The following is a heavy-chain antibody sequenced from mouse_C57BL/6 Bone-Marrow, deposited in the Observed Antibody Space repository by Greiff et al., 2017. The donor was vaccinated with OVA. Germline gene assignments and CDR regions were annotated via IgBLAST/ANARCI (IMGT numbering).Heavy chain of an antibody. J-gene: IGHJ3*01. D-gene: IGHD2-4*01. CDR2: FHPYNDDT. CDR3: ARRGDYDYDSAWFAY. CDR1: GYTFTTYP. Sequence: QVHVKQSGAELVKPGASVKMSCKASGYTFTTYPIEWMKQNHGKSLEWIGNFHPYNDDTKYNEKFKGKATLTVEKSSSTVYLELSRLTSDDSAVYYCARRGDYDYDSAWFAYWGQGTLVTVSA. V-gene: IGHV1-47*01.